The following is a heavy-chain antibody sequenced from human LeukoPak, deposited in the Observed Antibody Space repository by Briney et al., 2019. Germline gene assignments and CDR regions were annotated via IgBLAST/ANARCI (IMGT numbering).Heavy chain of an antibody. D-gene: IGHD3-10*01. CDR1: GGSVSSSSHY. Sequence: PSETLSLTCTVSGGSVSSSSHYWSWIRQPPGKGLEWIGYIYYSGSTNYNPSLESRVTISVDTSKNQFSLKMNSMTAADTAMYYCARADSGTFFDIWGQGTMVTVSS. V-gene: IGHV4-61*01. CDR3: ARADSGTFFDI. CDR2: IYYSGST. J-gene: IGHJ3*02.